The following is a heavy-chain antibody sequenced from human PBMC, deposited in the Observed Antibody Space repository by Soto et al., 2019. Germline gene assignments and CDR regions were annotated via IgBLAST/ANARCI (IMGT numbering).Heavy chain of an antibody. Sequence: QITLKESGPTLVKPTQTLTLTCTFSGFSLTTSGVGVGWSRQPPGKALEWLALIYWNDDKRYSPSLKSRLTITKDTSKDQVVLTMTNMDPVDTATYDCTHRGTYSSGWYYFDSWGQGTLVTVSS. D-gene: IGHD6-19*01. CDR3: THRGTYSSGWYYFDS. V-gene: IGHV2-5*01. CDR2: IYWNDDK. J-gene: IGHJ4*02. CDR1: GFSLTTSGVG.